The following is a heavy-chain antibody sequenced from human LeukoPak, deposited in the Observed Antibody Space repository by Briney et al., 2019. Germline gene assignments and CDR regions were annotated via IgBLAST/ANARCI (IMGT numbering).Heavy chain of an antibody. D-gene: IGHD4-17*01. CDR3: ARWGTVTTFFDY. CDR2: ISGHTGKR. Sequence: ASVKVSCKASSYKFNTYGIAWVRQAPGRGLEWMGCISGHTGKRTFAQNFQDRLSMTTETSTTTAYMELRSLTSADTAVYYCARWGTVTTFFDYWGQGIPVTVSS. J-gene: IGHJ4*02. CDR1: SYKFNTYG. V-gene: IGHV1-18*01.